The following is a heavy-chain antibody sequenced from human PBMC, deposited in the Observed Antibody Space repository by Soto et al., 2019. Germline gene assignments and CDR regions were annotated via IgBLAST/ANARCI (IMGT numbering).Heavy chain of an antibody. D-gene: IGHD1-1*01. Sequence: QVQLQQWGAGLLKPSETLSLTCAVYGGFVRSGSYYWSWFRPPPGKGLEWIGGMSHSGETHFTPSTKSRLTISVDTSKNQFSLKMSSVTAADTALYYCARVERGTATTVVDAFDIWGPGTMVTVSS. J-gene: IGHJ3*02. CDR2: MSHSGET. CDR1: GGFVRSGSYY. CDR3: ARVERGTATTVVDAFDI. V-gene: IGHV4-34*01.